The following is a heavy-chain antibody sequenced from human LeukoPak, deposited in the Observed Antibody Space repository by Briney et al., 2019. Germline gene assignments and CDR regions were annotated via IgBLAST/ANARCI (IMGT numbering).Heavy chain of an antibody. CDR1: GFTFSSYG. V-gene: IGHV3-30*18. CDR3: AKYAVGETFFGDY. D-gene: IGHD3-3*01. Sequence: PGRSLRLSCAASGFTFSSYGMHWVRQAPGKGLEWVAVISYDGSNKYYADSVKGRFTISRDNSKNTLFLQMNSLKAEDTALYYCAKYAVGETFFGDYWGQGTLVTVSS. CDR2: ISYDGSNK. J-gene: IGHJ4*02.